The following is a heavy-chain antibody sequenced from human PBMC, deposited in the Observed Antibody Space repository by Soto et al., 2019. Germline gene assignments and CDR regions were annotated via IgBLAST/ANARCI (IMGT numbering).Heavy chain of an antibody. CDR1: GGSLSGYY. J-gene: IGHJ4*02. CDR3: ARGDLTRDY. D-gene: IGHD2-2*01. CDR2: INHSGST. V-gene: IGHV4-34*01. Sequence: QVQLQQWGAGLLKPSETLSLTCAVYGGSLSGYYWSWIRQPPGKGLEWIGEINHSGSTNYSPSLKSRVTISVDTSKNQFSLKLSSVTAADTAVYYWARGDLTRDYWGQGTLVTVSS.